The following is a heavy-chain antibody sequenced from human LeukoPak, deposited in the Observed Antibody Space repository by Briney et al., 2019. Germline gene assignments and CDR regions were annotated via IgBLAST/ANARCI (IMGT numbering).Heavy chain of an antibody. CDR1: GFTFSSYA. CDR3: ARDCNMATTTDSYYYGMDV. V-gene: IGHV3-30-3*01. CDR2: ISYDGSNK. Sequence: GGSLRLSCAASGFTFSSYAMHWVRQAPGKGLEWVAVISYDGSNKYYADSVKGRFTISRDNSKNTLYLQMNSLRAEDTAVYYCARDCNMATTTDSYYYGMDVWGQGTTVTVSS. J-gene: IGHJ6*02. D-gene: IGHD5-24*01.